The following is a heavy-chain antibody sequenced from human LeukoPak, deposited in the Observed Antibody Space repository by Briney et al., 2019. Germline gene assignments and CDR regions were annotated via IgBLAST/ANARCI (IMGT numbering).Heavy chain of an antibody. V-gene: IGHV3-30-3*01. Sequence: AGGSLGLSRAASGFTFRNYVIHWVRQAPGKGLEWVAVTSSDLNVKLYADSVKGRFTISRDNSRSTLYLQMNSLRPEDTAIYYCAREGYYGSGSPPSLYFDYWGQGTLVTVSS. CDR3: AREGYYGSGSPPSLYFDY. CDR1: GFTFRNYV. CDR2: TSSDLNVK. D-gene: IGHD3-10*01. J-gene: IGHJ4*02.